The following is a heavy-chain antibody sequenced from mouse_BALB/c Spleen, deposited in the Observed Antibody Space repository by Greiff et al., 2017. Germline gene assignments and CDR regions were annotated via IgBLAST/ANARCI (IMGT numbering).Heavy chain of an antibody. Sequence: EVQGVESGGGLVQPKGSLKLSCAASGFTFNTYAMNWVRQAPGKGLEWVARIRSKSNNYATYYADSVKDRFTISRDDSQSMLYLQMNNLKTEDTAMYYCVRHERTGPLDYWGQGTTLTVSS. V-gene: IGHV10-1*02. D-gene: IGHD4-1*01. CDR3: VRHERTGPLDY. J-gene: IGHJ2*01. CDR1: GFTFNTYA. CDR2: IRSKSNNYAT.